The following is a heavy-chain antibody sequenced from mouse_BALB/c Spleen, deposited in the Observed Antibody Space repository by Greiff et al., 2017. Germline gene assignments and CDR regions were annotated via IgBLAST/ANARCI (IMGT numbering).Heavy chain of an antibody. J-gene: IGHJ2*01. D-gene: IGHD2-14*01. V-gene: IGHV1-5*01. CDR3: PYYRYDEGGYFDY. Sequence: EVQLQQSGPELVKPGASVKISCKASGYAFSSSWMNWVKQRPGQGLEWIGAIYPGNSDTSYNQKFKGKAKLTAVTSASTAYMELSSLTNEDSAVYYCPYYRYDEGGYFDYWGQGTTLTVSS. CDR2: IYPGNSDT. CDR1: GYAFSSSW.